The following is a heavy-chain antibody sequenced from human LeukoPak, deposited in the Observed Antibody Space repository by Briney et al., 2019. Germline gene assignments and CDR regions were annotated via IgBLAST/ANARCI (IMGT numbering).Heavy chain of an antibody. J-gene: IGHJ5*02. CDR2: ISGSGGST. CDR1: GGSFSGYY. CDR3: AKDLDFDH. V-gene: IGHV3-23*01. Sequence: ETLSLTCAVYGGSFSGYYWSWVRQAPGKGLEWVSAISGSGGSTYYADSVKGRFTISRDNSKNTLYLQMNSLRAEDTAVYYCAKDLDFDHWGQGTLVTVSS.